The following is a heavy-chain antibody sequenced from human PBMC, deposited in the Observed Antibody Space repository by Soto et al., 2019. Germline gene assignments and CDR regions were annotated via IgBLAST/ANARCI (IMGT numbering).Heavy chain of an antibody. J-gene: IGHJ4*02. V-gene: IGHV1-69*02. CDR3: AYGGNGGGFDY. CDR2: IIPILGIA. Sequence: QVQLVQSGAEVKKPGSSVKVSCKASGGTFSSYTISWVRQAPGQGLEWMGRIIPILGIANYAQKFQGRVTITADKSTSTAYMGLSSLRSEDTAVYYGAYGGNGGGFDYWGQGTLVTVSS. CDR1: GGTFSSYT. D-gene: IGHD2-15*01.